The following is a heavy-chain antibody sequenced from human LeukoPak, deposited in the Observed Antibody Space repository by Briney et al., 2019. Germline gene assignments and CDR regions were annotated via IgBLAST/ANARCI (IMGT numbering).Heavy chain of an antibody. V-gene: IGHV3-33*06. Sequence: PGRSLRLSCAASGFTFSSYGMHWVRQAPGKGLEWVAVIWYDGSNKYYADSVKGRFTISRDNSKNTLYLQMNSLRAEDTAVYYCAKGQIAPGIAVAGPRDFDYWGQGTLVTVSP. D-gene: IGHD6-19*01. J-gene: IGHJ4*02. CDR3: AKGQIAPGIAVAGPRDFDY. CDR1: GFTFSSYG. CDR2: IWYDGSNK.